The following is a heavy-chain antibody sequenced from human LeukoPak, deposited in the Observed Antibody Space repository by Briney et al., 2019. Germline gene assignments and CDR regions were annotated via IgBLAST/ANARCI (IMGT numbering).Heavy chain of an antibody. CDR3: ARPSAGVENAFDI. CDR2: IYYSGST. V-gene: IGHV4-39*01. J-gene: IGHJ3*02. Sequence: PSETLSLTCTVSGGSISSSSYYWGWIRQPPGKGLEWIGSIYYSGSTYYNPSLKSRVTISVDTSKNQFSLKLSSVTAADTAVYYCARPSAGVENAFDIWGQGTMVTVSS. D-gene: IGHD3-3*01. CDR1: GGSISSSSYY.